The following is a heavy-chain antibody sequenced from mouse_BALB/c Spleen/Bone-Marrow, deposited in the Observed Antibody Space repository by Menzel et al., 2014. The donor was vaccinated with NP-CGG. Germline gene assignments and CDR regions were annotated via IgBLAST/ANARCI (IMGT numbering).Heavy chain of an antibody. CDR2: IYPSDSYT. J-gene: IGHJ2*01. Sequence: QVQLQQSGGELVSPGASVKLSCKASGYTFTSYWINWVKQRPGQGLEWIGNIYPSDSYTNYNQKFKDKATLTVDKSSSTAYMQLSSLTSEDSAVYYCARGGFDYWGQGTTLTGSS. CDR3: ARGGFDY. V-gene: IGHV1-69*02. CDR1: GYTFTSYW.